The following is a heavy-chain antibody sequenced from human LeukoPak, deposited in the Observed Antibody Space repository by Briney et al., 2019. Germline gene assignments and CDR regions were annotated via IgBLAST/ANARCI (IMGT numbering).Heavy chain of an antibody. CDR1: GGSISSSSYY. CDR3: ARDRGGSFGSGWFDP. J-gene: IGHJ5*02. V-gene: IGHV4-39*07. D-gene: IGHD6-19*01. CDR2: IYYSGST. Sequence: SETLSLTCTVSGGSISSSSYYWGWIRQPPGKGLEWIGSIYYSGSTYYNPSLKSRVTISVDTSKNQFSLKLSSVTAADTAVYYCARDRGGSFGSGWFDPWGQGTLVTVSS.